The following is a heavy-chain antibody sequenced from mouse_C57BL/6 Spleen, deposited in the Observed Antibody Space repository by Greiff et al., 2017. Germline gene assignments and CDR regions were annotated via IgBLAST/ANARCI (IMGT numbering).Heavy chain of an antibody. CDR2: IWSDAST. D-gene: IGHD2-3*01. V-gene: IGHV2-6-1*01. J-gene: IGHJ4*01. Sequence: VKLVESGPGLVAPSQSLSITCTVSGFSLTSYGVHWVRQPPGKGLEWLVVIWSDASTTYNSALKSRLSISKDNSKSQVFLKMNSLQTDDTAMYYCARHDGYYRAMDYWGKGTSVTVSS. CDR3: ARHDGYYRAMDY. CDR1: GFSLTSYG.